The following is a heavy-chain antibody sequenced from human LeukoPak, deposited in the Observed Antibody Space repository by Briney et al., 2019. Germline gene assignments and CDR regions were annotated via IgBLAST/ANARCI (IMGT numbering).Heavy chain of an antibody. CDR2: ISYDGINQ. CDR1: GFTFSSFA. V-gene: IGHV3-30*04. J-gene: IGHJ4*02. Sequence: GGSLRLSCATSGFTFSSFAMHWVRQAPGKGLEWVALISYDGINQYYADSVKGRFIISRDNSKNTLYLQLNSLRLEDTAVYYCTLTTFGVVYYFDYWGQGTLVTVSS. CDR3: TLTTFGVVYYFDY. D-gene: IGHD1/OR15-1a*01.